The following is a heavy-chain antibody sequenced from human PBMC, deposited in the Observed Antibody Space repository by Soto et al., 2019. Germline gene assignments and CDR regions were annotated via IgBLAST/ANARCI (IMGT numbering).Heavy chain of an antibody. CDR1: GCSISSSSYY. D-gene: IGHD3-10*01. CDR3: ARANTMVRGVIIYYYYGMDV. Sequence: SETLSLTCTVSGCSISSSSYYWGWIRQPPGKGLEWIGSIYYSGSTYYNPSLKSRVTISVDTSKNQFSLKLSSVTAADTAVYYCARANTMVRGVIIYYYYGMDVWGQGTTVT. J-gene: IGHJ6*02. CDR2: IYYSGST. V-gene: IGHV4-39*01.